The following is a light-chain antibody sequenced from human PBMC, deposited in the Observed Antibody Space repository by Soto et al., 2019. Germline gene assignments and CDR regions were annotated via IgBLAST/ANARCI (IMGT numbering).Light chain of an antibody. V-gene: IGKV3-20*01. CDR1: QSVSSSY. CDR3: EQYGCSPPYT. CDR2: GAS. Sequence: EIVLTQSPGTLSLSPGERATLSCRASQSVSSSYLAWYQQKPGQAPRLLIYGASSRATGIPDRFSGSGSGTDFTLTISRLEPEEFAVYYCEQYGCSPPYTFGQGTKLEIK. J-gene: IGKJ2*01.